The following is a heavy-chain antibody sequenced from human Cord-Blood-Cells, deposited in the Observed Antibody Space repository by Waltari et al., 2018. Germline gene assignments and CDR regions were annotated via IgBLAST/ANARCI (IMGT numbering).Heavy chain of an antibody. J-gene: IGHJ4*02. D-gene: IGHD6-6*01. CDR1: GFTVSSNY. CDR3: ARNLGGEQLVPSSSDY. CDR2: ICSGGST. V-gene: IGHV3-53*02. Sequence: EVQLVETGGGLIQPGGSLRLSCAASGFTVSSNYMSWVHQAPGKGVEWVSGICSGGSTYYADSEKGRFTISRDNSKNPLYLQMNSLRAEDTAVYYCARNLGGEQLVPSSSDYWGQGTLVTVSS.